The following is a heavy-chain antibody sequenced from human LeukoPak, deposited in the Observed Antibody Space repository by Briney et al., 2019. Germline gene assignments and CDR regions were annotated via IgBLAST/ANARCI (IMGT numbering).Heavy chain of an antibody. J-gene: IGHJ4*02. CDR1: GGSISSYY. Sequence: SETLSLTCTVSGGSISSYYWSWIRQPPGKGLEWIGYIYYSGSTNYNPSLKSRVTISVDTSKNQFSLKLSSVTAADTAVYYCARDYGGQFEDWGQGTLVTVSS. V-gene: IGHV4-59*12. CDR2: IYYSGST. CDR3: ARDYGGQFED. D-gene: IGHD3-10*01.